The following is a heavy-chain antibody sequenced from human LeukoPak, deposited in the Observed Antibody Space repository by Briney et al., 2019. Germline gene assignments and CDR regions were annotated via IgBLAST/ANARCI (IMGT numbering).Heavy chain of an antibody. CDR1: GFTFSDSY. D-gene: IGHD6-6*01. J-gene: IGHJ5*01. Sequence: GGSLRLSCAASGFTFSDSYMTWVRQAPGKGVEWVAYISGSGHDINYSDSVKGRFTISRDNAKNSLYLQISSLRVEDTAVYYCTRDPRHFDSCGQGTLVTVSS. CDR3: TRDPRHFDS. V-gene: IGHV3-11*04. CDR2: ISGSGHDI.